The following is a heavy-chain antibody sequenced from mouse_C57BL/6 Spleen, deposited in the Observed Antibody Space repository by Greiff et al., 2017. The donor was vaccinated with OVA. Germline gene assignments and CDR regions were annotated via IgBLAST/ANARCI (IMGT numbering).Heavy chain of an antibody. Sequence: QVQLQQSGAELVKPGASVKISCKASGYAFSSYWMNWVKQRPGKGLEWIGQIYPGDGDTNYNGKFKGKATLTADKSSSTAYMQLSSLTSEDSAVYFCARPQDYGSRNFDYWGQGTTLTVSS. J-gene: IGHJ2*01. D-gene: IGHD1-1*01. CDR2: IYPGDGDT. CDR3: ARPQDYGSRNFDY. V-gene: IGHV1-80*01. CDR1: GYAFSSYW.